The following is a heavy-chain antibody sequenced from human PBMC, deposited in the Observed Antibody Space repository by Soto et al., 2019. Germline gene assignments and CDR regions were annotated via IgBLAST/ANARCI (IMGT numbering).Heavy chain of an antibody. Sequence: GGSLRLSCATSGLTFSNYAMSWVRQEPGGGLEWVSSMSGSSSTTYFADSVKGRFTISRDNSKNTLYLQMNSLRAEDTAVYYCTKSPQGSGGWWFDPWGQGTLVTVSS. CDR1: GLTFSNYA. CDR3: TKSPQGSGGWWFDP. V-gene: IGHV3-23*01. D-gene: IGHD3-10*01. J-gene: IGHJ5*02. CDR2: MSGSSSTT.